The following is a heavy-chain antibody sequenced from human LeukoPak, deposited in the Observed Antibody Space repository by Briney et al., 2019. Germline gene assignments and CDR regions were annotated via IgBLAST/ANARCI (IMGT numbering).Heavy chain of an antibody. D-gene: IGHD1-26*01. Sequence: SVKVSCKASGGTFSSYAISWVRQAPGQGLEWMGGIIPIFGTANYAQKFQGRVTITADKSTSTAYMELSSLRSEDTAVYYCARNGLRWELLRRPLYYYYMDVWGKGTTVTVSS. V-gene: IGHV1-69*06. CDR3: ARNGLRWELLRRPLYYYYMDV. CDR1: GGTFSSYA. CDR2: IIPIFGTA. J-gene: IGHJ6*03.